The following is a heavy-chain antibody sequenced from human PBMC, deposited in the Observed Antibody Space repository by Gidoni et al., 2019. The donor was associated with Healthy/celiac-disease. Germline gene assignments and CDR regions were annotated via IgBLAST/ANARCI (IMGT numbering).Heavy chain of an antibody. CDR1: GFTFRSYG. D-gene: IGHD3-22*01. V-gene: IGHV3-30*18. CDR3: AKDGPGDDSSGLAFKH. J-gene: IGHJ1*01. CDR2: ISYDGSNK. Sequence: QVQLVESGGGVVQPGRSLRLSCAASGFTFRSYGMHWVRQAPGKGLEWVAVISYDGSNKYYADSVKGRFTISRDKSKNTLYLQMNSLRAEDTAVYYCAKDGPGDDSSGLAFKHWGQGTLVTVSS.